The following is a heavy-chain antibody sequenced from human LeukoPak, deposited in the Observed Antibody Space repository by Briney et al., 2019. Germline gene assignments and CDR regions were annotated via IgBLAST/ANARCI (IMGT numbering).Heavy chain of an antibody. CDR1: GFTFDDYG. J-gene: IGHJ4*02. D-gene: IGHD3-22*01. V-gene: IGHV3-20*04. Sequence: AGGSLRLSCAASGFTFDDYGMSWVRQAPGKGLEWVSGNNWNGGSTGYADSVKGRFTISRDNAKNSLYLQMNSLRAEDTALYYCARTYYYDSSGYLDYWGQGTLVTVSS. CDR2: NNWNGGST. CDR3: ARTYYYDSSGYLDY.